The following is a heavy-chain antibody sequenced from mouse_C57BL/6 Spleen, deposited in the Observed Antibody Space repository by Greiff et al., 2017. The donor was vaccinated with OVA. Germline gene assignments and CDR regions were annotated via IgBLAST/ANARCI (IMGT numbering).Heavy chain of an antibody. CDR1: GYTFTDYE. CDR3: TRGISRYFDV. Sequence: QVQLKQSGAELVRPGASVTLSCKASGYTFTDYEMHWVKQTPVHGLEWIGAIDPETGGTAYNQKFKGKAILTADKSSRTAYMELRSLTSEDSAVYYCTRGISRYFDVWGTGTTVTVSS. J-gene: IGHJ1*03. V-gene: IGHV1-15*01. CDR2: IDPETGGT.